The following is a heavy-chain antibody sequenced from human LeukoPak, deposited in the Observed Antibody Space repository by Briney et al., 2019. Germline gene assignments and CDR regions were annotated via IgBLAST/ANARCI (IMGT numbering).Heavy chain of an antibody. Sequence: SETLSLTCSVSDDSITMYYWTWIRQPPGKVLEWIGYVDHTGSTNFNPSLNGRVSISRDTTKNLFSLRLRSVTAADTAVYFCARGRVSSSTWYSTYYYYFYMDVWGKGTTVTVSS. D-gene: IGHD1-1*01. J-gene: IGHJ6*03. V-gene: IGHV4-59*01. CDR3: ARGRVSSSTWYSTYYYYFYMDV. CDR2: VDHTGST. CDR1: DDSITMYY.